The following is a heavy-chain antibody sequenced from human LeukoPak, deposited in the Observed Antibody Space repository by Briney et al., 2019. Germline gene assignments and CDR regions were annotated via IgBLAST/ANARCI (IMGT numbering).Heavy chain of an antibody. CDR1: GGSLSGYC. CDR3: ARGVTLYYYFDL. Sequence: PSETLSLTRAVYGGSLSGYCWSWFRQPPGKGLEWIGEMHYTGATNYSPSLKSRVTISAGTSKNQFSLKVNSVTAADTAVYYCARGVTLYYYFDLWGRGTLVTVSS. CDR2: MHYTGAT. D-gene: IGHD4-23*01. V-gene: IGHV4-34*01. J-gene: IGHJ2*01.